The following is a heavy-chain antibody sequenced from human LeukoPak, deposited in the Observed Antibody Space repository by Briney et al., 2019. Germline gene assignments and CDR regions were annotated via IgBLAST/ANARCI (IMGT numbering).Heavy chain of an antibody. CDR1: GFTFSNAW. Sequence: GGSLRLSCAASGFTFSNAWMSWVRQAPGKGLEWVGRIKSKTDGGTTDYAAPVKGRFTISRDDSKNTLYLQMNSLKTEDTAVYYCTTGRIQLWLMSPKYYFDYWGQGTLVTVSS. J-gene: IGHJ4*02. V-gene: IGHV3-15*01. D-gene: IGHD5-18*01. CDR2: IKSKTDGGTT. CDR3: TTGRIQLWLMSPKYYFDY.